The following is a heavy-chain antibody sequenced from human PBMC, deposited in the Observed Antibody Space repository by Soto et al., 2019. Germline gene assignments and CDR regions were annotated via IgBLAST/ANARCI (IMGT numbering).Heavy chain of an antibody. CDR1: GYTFTSYY. J-gene: IGHJ3*02. D-gene: IGHD3-3*01. CDR2: INPSGGST. V-gene: IGHV1-46*01. Sequence: ASVKVSCTASGYTFTSYYMHWVRQAPGQGLEWMGIINPSGGSTSYAQKFQGRVTMTRDTSTSTVYMELSSLRSEDTAVYYCARERRITIFGVVSDAFDIWGQGTMVTVSS. CDR3: ARERRITIFGVVSDAFDI.